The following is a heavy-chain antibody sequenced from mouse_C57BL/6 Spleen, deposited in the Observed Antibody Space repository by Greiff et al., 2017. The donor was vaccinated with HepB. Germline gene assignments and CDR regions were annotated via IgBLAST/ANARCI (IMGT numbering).Heavy chain of an antibody. CDR2: ISDGGSYT. CDR1: GFTFSSYA. D-gene: IGHD1-1*01. J-gene: IGHJ2*01. Sequence: EVKLVESGGGLVKPGGSLKLSCAASGFTFSSYAMSWVRQTPEKRLEWVATISDGGSYTYYPDNVKGRFTISRDNAKNNLYLQMSHLKSEDTAMYYCARPIYGSSYVPFDYWGQGTTLTVSS. V-gene: IGHV5-4*03. CDR3: ARPIYGSSYVPFDY.